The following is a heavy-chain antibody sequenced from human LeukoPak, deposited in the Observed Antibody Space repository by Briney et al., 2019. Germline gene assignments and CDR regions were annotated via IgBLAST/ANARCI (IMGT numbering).Heavy chain of an antibody. CDR3: ARGRGGATTGFDH. Sequence: ASVNDSCQASGYTFSGYHMHWVRPAPGQGLASMGWINSNSGARNYAQNFQCRVTFSRDNAISTAYMELSNLRSDDTATYFCARGRGGATTGFDHWGQGTLVTVAS. D-gene: IGHD1-26*01. CDR1: GYTFSGYH. CDR2: INSNSGAR. V-gene: IGHV1-2*02. J-gene: IGHJ4*02.